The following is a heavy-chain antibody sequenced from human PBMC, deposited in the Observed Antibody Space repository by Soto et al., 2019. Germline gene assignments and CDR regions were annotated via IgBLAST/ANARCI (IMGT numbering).Heavy chain of an antibody. V-gene: IGHV1-69*01. D-gene: IGHD6-13*01. J-gene: IGHJ4*02. Sequence: QVQLVQSGAEVKKPGSSVKVSCKASGDTFSNYGFSWVRQAPGQGLEWMGRIIPIFETTTYAQKFQGRVTITADESTSTAYMELSSLTSEDTAVYYCVRDSGAKLSSSWGQGTLVTVSS. CDR2: IIPIFETT. CDR1: GDTFSNYG. CDR3: VRDSGAKLSSS.